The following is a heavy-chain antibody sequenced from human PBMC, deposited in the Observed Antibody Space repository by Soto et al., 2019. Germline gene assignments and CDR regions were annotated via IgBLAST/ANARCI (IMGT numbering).Heavy chain of an antibody. CDR2: ISYDAKSK. J-gene: IGHJ4*02. CDR1: GFTFNTYG. Sequence: GGSLRLSCAASGFTFNTYGMHWVRQAPGKGLEWVAVISYDAKSKLYVDSVRGRFTISRDNSKNTLFLQMDGLRPEDTALYYCARGLLAAGPFDSWGQGTLVTVSS. D-gene: IGHD2-8*02. V-gene: IGHV3-30*03. CDR3: ARGLLAAGPFDS.